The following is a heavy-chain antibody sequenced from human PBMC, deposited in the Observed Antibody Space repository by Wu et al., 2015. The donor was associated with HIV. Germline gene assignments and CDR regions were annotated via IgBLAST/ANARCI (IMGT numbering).Heavy chain of an antibody. Sequence: QVQLVQSGAEVKKPGSSVKVSCEASGSTFTNYAINWVRQAPGQGLEWMGRIIPIFATANYAQKFQGRVTITADESTSTAYMELSSLRSEDTAVYYCARDRIIRTLGAPNHDYYYGMDVWGQGTTVTVSS. V-gene: IGHV1-69*15. J-gene: IGHJ6*02. CDR1: GSTFTNYA. CDR3: ARDRIIRTLGAPNHDYYYGMDV. D-gene: IGHD1-26*01. CDR2: IIPIFATA.